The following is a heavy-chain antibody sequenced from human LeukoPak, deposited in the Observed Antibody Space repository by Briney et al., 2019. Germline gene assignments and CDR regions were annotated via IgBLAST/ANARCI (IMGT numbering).Heavy chain of an antibody. CDR2: IIPILGIA. D-gene: IGHD5-18*01. CDR3: ARDEDTAMVPDAFDI. Sequence: SVKVSCKASGGTFSSYATSWVRQAPGQGLEWMGRIIPILGIANYAQKFQGRVTITADKSTSTAYMELSSLRSEDTAVYYCARDEDTAMVPDAFDIWGQGTMVTVSS. V-gene: IGHV1-69*04. CDR1: GGTFSSYA. J-gene: IGHJ3*02.